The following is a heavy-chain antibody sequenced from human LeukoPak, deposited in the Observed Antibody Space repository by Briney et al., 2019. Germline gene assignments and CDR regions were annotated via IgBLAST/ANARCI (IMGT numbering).Heavy chain of an antibody. CDR1: GFSLSTGGMC. J-gene: IGHJ4*02. D-gene: IGHD3-22*01. Sequence: SGPALVKPPQPLTLTCTFSGFSLSTGGMCVSWIRQPPVKALEWLALIDWDNDKYYSTSLKTRLTISKDTSKNQVVLTMTNMDPVDTATYYCARGYYDTSAYIDYWGQGTLVTVSS. CDR3: ARGYYDTSAYIDY. V-gene: IGHV2-70*01. CDR2: IDWDNDK.